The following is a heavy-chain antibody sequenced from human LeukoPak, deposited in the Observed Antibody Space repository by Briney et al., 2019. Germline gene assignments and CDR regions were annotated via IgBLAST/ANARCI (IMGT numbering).Heavy chain of an antibody. CDR2: INHSGST. Sequence: GSLRLSCAASGFTFSSHSMNWIRQPPGKGLEWIGEINHSGSTNYNPSLKSRVTISVDTSKNQFSLKLSSVTAADTAVYYCARGLLGDYWGQGTLVTVSS. D-gene: IGHD3-10*01. J-gene: IGHJ4*02. CDR1: GFTFSSHS. CDR3: ARGLLGDY. V-gene: IGHV4-34*01.